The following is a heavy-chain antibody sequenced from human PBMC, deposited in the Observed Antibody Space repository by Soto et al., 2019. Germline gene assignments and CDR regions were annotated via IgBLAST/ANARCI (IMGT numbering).Heavy chain of an antibody. D-gene: IGHD3-10*01. CDR3: ARGASRGSDYYYYYGMDV. J-gene: IGHJ6*02. CDR2: MNPNSGNT. Sequence: ASVKVSCKASGYTFTSYDINWVRQATGQGLEWMGWMNPNSGNTGYAQKFQGRVTMTRNTSISTAYMELSSLRSEDTAVYYCARGASRGSDYYYYYGMDVWGQGTTVTVSS. V-gene: IGHV1-8*01. CDR1: GYTFTSYD.